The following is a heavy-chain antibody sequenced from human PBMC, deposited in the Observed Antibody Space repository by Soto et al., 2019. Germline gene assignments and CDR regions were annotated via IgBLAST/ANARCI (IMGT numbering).Heavy chain of an antibody. D-gene: IGHD3-10*01. Sequence: QVQLVESGGGVVQPGRSLRLSCAASGFTFSSYGMHWVRQAPGKGLEWVAVISYDGSNKYYADSVKGRFTISRDNSKNTLYLQMNSLRAEDTGVDYCAPWFGAFDYWGQGTLVTVSS. CDR2: ISYDGSNK. V-gene: IGHV3-30*03. J-gene: IGHJ4*02. CDR3: APWFGAFDY. CDR1: GFTFSSYG.